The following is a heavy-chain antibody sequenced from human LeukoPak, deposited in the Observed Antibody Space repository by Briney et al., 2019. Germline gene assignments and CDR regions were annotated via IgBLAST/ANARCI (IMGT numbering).Heavy chain of an antibody. CDR2: INHTGVT. D-gene: IGHD6-19*01. CDR3: ASTYSSGWYGGDY. V-gene: IGHV4-34*01. CDR1: GRSFTGYY. Sequence: SETLSLTCAVYGRSFTGYYWGWIRQPPRKGLEWIGEINHTGVTNYNPSLKSRVTISVDTSKNQFSLKLTSVTAADTAVYYCASTYSSGWYGGDYWGQGALVTVSS. J-gene: IGHJ4*02.